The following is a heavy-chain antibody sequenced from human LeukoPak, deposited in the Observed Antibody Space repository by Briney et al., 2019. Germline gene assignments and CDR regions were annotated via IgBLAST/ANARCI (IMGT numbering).Heavy chain of an antibody. Sequence: PSETLSLTCTVSGGSISSSSYYWAWIRQPPGKGLEWIGSIYYSGSTYYNPSLKSRLTISADTSKNQFSLILSSVTAADTAVYYCARQITVTTSGGDAFDIWGQGTIAIVCS. CDR3: ARQITVTTSGGDAFDI. CDR1: GGSISSSSYY. V-gene: IGHV4-39*01. J-gene: IGHJ3*02. D-gene: IGHD4-17*01. CDR2: IYYSGST.